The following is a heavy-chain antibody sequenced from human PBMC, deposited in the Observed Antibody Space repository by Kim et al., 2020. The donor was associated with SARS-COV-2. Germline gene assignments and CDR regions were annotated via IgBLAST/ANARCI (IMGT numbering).Heavy chain of an antibody. V-gene: IGHV4-34*01. Sequence: SETLSLTCAVYGGSFSGYYWSWIRQPPGKGLEWIGEINRSGSTNYNPSLKSRVTISVDTSKNQFSLKLSSVTAADTAVYYCARGGWQYCSGGSCPRRYWFDPWGQGTLVTVSS. CDR3: ARGGWQYCSGGSCPRRYWFDP. CDR2: INRSGST. CDR1: GGSFSGYY. J-gene: IGHJ5*02. D-gene: IGHD2-15*01.